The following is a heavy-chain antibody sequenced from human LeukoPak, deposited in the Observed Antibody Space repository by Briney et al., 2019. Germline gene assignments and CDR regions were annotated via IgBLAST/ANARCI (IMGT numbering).Heavy chain of an antibody. CDR1: GGSISSSSYY. CDR3: AREFPLRLGELSPRPQRLVGWFDP. V-gene: IGHV4-39*07. CDR2: IYYSGST. Sequence: SETLSLTCTVSGGSISSSSYYWGWIRQPPGKGLEWIGSIYYSGSTYYNPSLKSRVTISVDTSKNQFSLKLSSVTAADTAVYYCAREFPLRLGELSPRPQRLVGWFDPWGQGTLVTVSS. J-gene: IGHJ5*02. D-gene: IGHD3-16*02.